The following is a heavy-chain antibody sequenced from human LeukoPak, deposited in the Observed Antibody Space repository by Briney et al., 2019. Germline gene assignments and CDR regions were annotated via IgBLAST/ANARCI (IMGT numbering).Heavy chain of an antibody. V-gene: IGHV6-1*01. CDR1: GDSVSSNSAA. D-gene: IGHD4-11*01. Sequence: KSSQTLSLTCAISGDSVSSNSAAWNWIRQSPSRGLEWLGRTYYRSKWLSDYAVSVKSRITIDADTSKNQFSLQLNSMTPEDTAVYYCARKGTVTTPFDYWGQGILVTVSS. CDR3: ARKGTVTTPFDY. J-gene: IGHJ4*02. CDR2: TYYRSKWLS.